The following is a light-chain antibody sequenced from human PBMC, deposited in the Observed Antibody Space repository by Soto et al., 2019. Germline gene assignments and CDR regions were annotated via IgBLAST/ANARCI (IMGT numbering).Light chain of an antibody. V-gene: IGLV2-14*01. CDR2: EVS. CDR3: SSYTSSSTIV. Sequence: QSVLTQPASVSGSPGQSITISCTGTSSDVGGYNYVSWYQQHPGKAPKLMIYEVSNRPSGVSNRFSGSKSGNTASLTISGLQAVDEADYYCSSYTSSSTIVFGTGTKLTVL. CDR1: SSDVGGYNY. J-gene: IGLJ1*01.